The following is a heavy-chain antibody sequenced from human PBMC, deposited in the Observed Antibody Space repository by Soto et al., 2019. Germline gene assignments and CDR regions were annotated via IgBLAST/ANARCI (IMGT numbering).Heavy chain of an antibody. D-gene: IGHD5-18*01. CDR3: SRGILV. Sequence: PSETLSLTCTVSDGSINSGCYCWSWIRQHPGKGLDWIGCISYGGSTSYNPSLKSRVTISVDTSKNQFSLKLTSVTAADTAVYYCSRGILVWGQGALVTVSS. V-gene: IGHV4-31*03. CDR2: ISYGGST. CDR1: DGSINSGCYC. J-gene: IGHJ4*02.